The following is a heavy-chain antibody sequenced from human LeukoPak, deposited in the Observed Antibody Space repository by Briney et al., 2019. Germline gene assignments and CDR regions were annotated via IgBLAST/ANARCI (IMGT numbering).Heavy chain of an antibody. CDR3: ARDWGSLYYLDY. Sequence: GSLRLSCAASGVTVSNNYVSWVRQAPGKGLECVSVIYSGGTTHNADSVEGRFTISRDNAKDSLYLQMNSLRDDDTAVYYCARDWGSLYYLDYWGQGTLVTVSS. D-gene: IGHD3-10*01. CDR1: GVTVSNNY. V-gene: IGHV3-66*01. CDR2: IYSGGTT. J-gene: IGHJ4*02.